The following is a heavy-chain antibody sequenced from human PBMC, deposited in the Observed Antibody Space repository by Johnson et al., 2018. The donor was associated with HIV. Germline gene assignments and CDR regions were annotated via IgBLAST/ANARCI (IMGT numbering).Heavy chain of an antibody. CDR1: GFTFSGYG. D-gene: IGHD6-13*01. CDR3: AKEEGLAAAGTGEAFDI. V-gene: IGHV3-23*04. CDR2: ISDSGGGT. J-gene: IGHJ3*02. Sequence: VQLVESGGGVVQPGGSLRLSCAASGFTFSGYGMHWVRQAPGKGLEWVSAISDSGGGTYSADSVKGRFTISRDNSKNTLYLQMNSLRAEDTAVYYCAKEEGLAAAGTGEAFDIWGQGTMVTVSS.